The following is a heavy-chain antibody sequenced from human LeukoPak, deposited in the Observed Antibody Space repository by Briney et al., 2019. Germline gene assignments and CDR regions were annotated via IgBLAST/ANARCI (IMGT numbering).Heavy chain of an antibody. V-gene: IGHV1-2*02. CDR1: GYTFTGYY. Sequence: ASVKVSCKASGYTFTGYYMHWVRQAPGQGLEWMGWINPNSGGTNYAQKFQGRVTMTRDTSISTAYMELSRLRSDDTAVYYCARIPLRIWSGPLGDYMDVWGKGTTVTVSS. CDR3: ARIPLRIWSGPLGDYMDV. J-gene: IGHJ6*03. CDR2: INPNSGGT. D-gene: IGHD3-3*01.